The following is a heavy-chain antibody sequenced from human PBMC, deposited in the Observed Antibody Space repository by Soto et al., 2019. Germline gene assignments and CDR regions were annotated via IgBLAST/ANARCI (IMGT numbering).Heavy chain of an antibody. CDR2: IYHGGST. Sequence: SETLSLTCAVSGYSISSRYYWGWLRQPPGKGLEWIGGIYHGGSTYYNPSLNSRVTLSIDMTNNHVSLILNSVTAADTAVYYCARVGPWVPYYYDSSPYTFENWFDPGGQRTLVT. CDR3: ARVGPWVPYYYDSSPYTFENWFDP. V-gene: IGHV4-38-2*01. CDR1: GYSISSRYY. D-gene: IGHD3-22*01. J-gene: IGHJ5*02.